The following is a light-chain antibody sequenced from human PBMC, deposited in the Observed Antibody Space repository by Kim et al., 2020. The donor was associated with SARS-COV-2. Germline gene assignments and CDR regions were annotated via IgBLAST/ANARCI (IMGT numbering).Light chain of an antibody. J-gene: IGKJ2*01. V-gene: IGKV1-5*03. CDR2: KAS. CDR1: QSISSW. CDR3: QQYNTYSYT. Sequence: SGSVGDRVTITCRASQSISSWLAWYQQKPGKAPKLLIYKASSLESGVPSRFSGSGSGTEFTLTISSLQPDDFATYYCQQYNTYSYTFGQGTKLEI.